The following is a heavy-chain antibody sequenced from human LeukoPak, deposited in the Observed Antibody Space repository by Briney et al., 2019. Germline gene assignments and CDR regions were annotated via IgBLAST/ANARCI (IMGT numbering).Heavy chain of an antibody. J-gene: IGHJ4*02. D-gene: IGHD1-1*01. V-gene: IGHV3-74*01. CDR2: INTDGQTT. CDR1: GFAFSSYV. Sequence: GGSLRLSCAASGFAFSSYVLHWVRQAPGKGLVWVSRINTDGQTTSYADSVKGRFSISRDNAKNTLYLQMNSLRAEDTAVYYCARPGTGFDCWGQGTLVTVSS. CDR3: ARPGTGFDC.